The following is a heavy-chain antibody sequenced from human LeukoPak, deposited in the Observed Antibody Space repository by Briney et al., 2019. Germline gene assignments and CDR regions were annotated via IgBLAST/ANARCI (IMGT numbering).Heavy chain of an antibody. V-gene: IGHV3-66*01. J-gene: IGHJ4*02. CDR3: AKKDNGNYFNFDY. CDR2: IYSGGNT. D-gene: IGHD2/OR15-2a*01. CDR1: GFTINNNY. Sequence: PGGSLRLSCAASGFTINNNYMNWVRQAPGKGLEWVSVIYSGGNTYYADSVKGRFTISRDNSKNTLYLQMNSLRAEDTAVYYCAKKDNGNYFNFDYWGQGTLDTVSS.